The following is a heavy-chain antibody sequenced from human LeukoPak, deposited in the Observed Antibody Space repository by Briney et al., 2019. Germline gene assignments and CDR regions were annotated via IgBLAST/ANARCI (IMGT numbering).Heavy chain of an antibody. V-gene: IGHV3-48*03. CDR3: WLSTAIGY. D-gene: IGHD5-12*01. J-gene: IGHJ4*02. Sequence: GGSLRLSCAASGFTFSNYEMNWVRQAPGKGLEWVSYISSSGRTIYYADSVKGRFTISRDNAKNSLYLQMSSLRTEDTAVYYCWLSTAIGYWGQGTLVTVSS. CDR2: ISSSGRTI. CDR1: GFTFSNYE.